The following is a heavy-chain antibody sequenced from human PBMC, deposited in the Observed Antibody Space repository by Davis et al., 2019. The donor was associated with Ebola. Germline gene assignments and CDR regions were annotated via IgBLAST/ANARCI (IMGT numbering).Heavy chain of an antibody. CDR3: AREGIRSNFDP. Sequence: PGGSLRLSCAASGFTFSSYGMHWVRQAPGKGLEWVAVIWYDGSNKYYADSVKGRFTISRDNSKNTLYLQMNSLRAEDTAVYYCAREGIRSNFDPWGQGTLVTVSS. CDR2: IWYDGSNK. V-gene: IGHV3-33*01. J-gene: IGHJ5*02. CDR1: GFTFSSYG. D-gene: IGHD6-13*01.